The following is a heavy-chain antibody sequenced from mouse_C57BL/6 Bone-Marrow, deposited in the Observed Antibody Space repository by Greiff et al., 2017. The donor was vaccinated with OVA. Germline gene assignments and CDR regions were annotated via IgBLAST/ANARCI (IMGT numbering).Heavy chain of an antibody. CDR1: GYTFTSYW. CDR2: IHPNSGST. CDR3: ARGIYDGYDGYWYFDV. Sequence: VQLQQPGAELVKPGASVKLSCKASGYTFTSYWMHWVKQRPGQGLEWIGMIHPNSGSTNYNEKFKSKATLTVDKSSSTAYMQLSSLTSEDSAVYYCARGIYDGYDGYWYFDVWGTGTTVTVSS. D-gene: IGHD2-3*01. V-gene: IGHV1-64*01. J-gene: IGHJ1*03.